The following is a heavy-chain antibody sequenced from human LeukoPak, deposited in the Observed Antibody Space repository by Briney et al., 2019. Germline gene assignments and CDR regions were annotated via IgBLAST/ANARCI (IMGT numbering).Heavy chain of an antibody. J-gene: IGHJ4*02. D-gene: IGHD3-9*01. CDR1: GFIFSSYS. Sequence: PGGSLRLSCAASGFIFSSYSMNWVRQAPGKGLEWVSYISSSGSTIYYADSVKGRFTISRDNSKNTLYLQMNSLRAEDTAVYYCAKDRRGYYDILTGYYKWVYWGQGTLVTVSS. CDR2: ISSSGSTI. V-gene: IGHV3-48*01. CDR3: AKDRRGYYDILTGYYKWVY.